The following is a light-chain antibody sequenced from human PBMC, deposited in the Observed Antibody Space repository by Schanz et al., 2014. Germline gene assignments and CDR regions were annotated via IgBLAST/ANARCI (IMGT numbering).Light chain of an antibody. CDR1: QSVSSTY. CDR3: QHYGSSLYT. Sequence: EIVFTQSPGTLSLSPGERATLSCRASQSVSSTYLAWYQQKPGQAPRLLMYGASSRATGIPARFSGSGSGTDFTLTISRLEPEDFALYYCQHYGSSLYTFGQGTKLEI. J-gene: IGKJ2*01. CDR2: GAS. V-gene: IGKV3-20*01.